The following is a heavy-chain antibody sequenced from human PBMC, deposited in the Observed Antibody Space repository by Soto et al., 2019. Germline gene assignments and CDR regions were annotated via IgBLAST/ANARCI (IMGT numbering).Heavy chain of an antibody. CDR2: INPSGGST. J-gene: IGHJ6*03. CDR1: GYTFTSYY. CDR3: AREGLGSSSPDYYYYMDV. D-gene: IGHD6-6*01. V-gene: IGHV1-46*03. Sequence: QVQLVQSGAEVKKPGASVKVSCKASGYTFTSYYMHWVRQAPGQGLEWMGIINPSGGSTSYAQKFQGRGTMTRDTSTSTVYMELSSLRSEDTAVYYCAREGLGSSSPDYYYYMDVWGKGTTVTVSS.